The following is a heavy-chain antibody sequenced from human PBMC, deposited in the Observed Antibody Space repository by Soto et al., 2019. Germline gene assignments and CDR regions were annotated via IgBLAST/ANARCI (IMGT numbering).Heavy chain of an antibody. CDR3: AKERDTRSSSCFDS. CDR2: ISHDGTVK. CDR1: RFTLRNYG. V-gene: IGHV3-30*18. D-gene: IGHD5-18*01. Sequence: GSRLPPCAVSRFTLRNYGMQWFRQAPGKGLEWVAVISHDGTVKYYADSVKGRFTISRGNFQNTLDLQMESLRAEDPVVYYRAKERDTRSSSCFDSWGQGTQVTVYS. J-gene: IGHJ4*02.